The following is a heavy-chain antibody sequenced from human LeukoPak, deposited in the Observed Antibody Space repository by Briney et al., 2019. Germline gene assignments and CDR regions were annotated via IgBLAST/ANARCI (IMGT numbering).Heavy chain of an antibody. CDR3: ARDNYYGSGSYYNGIIH. J-gene: IGHJ4*02. CDR2: IWYDGSNK. V-gene: IGHV3-33*01. Sequence: PGGSLRLSCAASGFTFSSYGMHWVRQAPGKGLEWVAVIWYDGSNKYYADSVKGRFTISRDNSKNTLYLQMNSLRAGDTAVYYCARDNYYGSGSYYNGIIHWGQGTLVTVSS. D-gene: IGHD3-10*01. CDR1: GFTFSSYG.